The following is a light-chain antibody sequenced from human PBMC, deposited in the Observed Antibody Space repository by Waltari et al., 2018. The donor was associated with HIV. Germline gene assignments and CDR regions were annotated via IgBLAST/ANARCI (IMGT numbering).Light chain of an antibody. CDR1: SSDISTYDF. CDR3: SSYTTSNTVV. Sequence: QSALTQPASVSGSPGQSITISCSGTSSDISTYDFVSWYQKHPAKAPKLLIYDVTARSSGVSRRFSGSKSGSTASLTISSIQADDEADYYCSSYTTSNTVVFGPGTKLSVL. J-gene: IGLJ2*01. V-gene: IGLV2-14*03. CDR2: DVT.